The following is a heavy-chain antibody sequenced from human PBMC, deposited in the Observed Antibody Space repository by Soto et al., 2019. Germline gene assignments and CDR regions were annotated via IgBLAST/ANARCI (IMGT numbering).Heavy chain of an antibody. Sequence: QVQLVESGGGVVQPGRSLTLSCVTSGFTFSQYGFHWVRQAPGKGLEWVAAIWYDGSNEYYAASVKGRFTISKDFSKNKGLRQMKALRAEDTAVYYCARDASSGGPCLDVWGQGTMVIVSS. CDR2: IWYDGSNE. J-gene: IGHJ3*01. D-gene: IGHD2-15*01. CDR1: GFTFSQYG. V-gene: IGHV3-33*01. CDR3: ARDASSGGPCLDV.